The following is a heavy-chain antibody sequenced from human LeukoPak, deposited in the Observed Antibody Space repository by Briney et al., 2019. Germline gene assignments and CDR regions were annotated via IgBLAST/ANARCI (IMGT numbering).Heavy chain of an antibody. D-gene: IGHD5-18*01. CDR1: GGSISSYY. J-gene: IGHJ4*02. CDR2: IYYSGST. CDR3: ARHRGYSYGSGIYYFDY. Sequence: SETLSLTCTVSGGSISSYYWSWIRQPPGKGLEWIGYIYYSGSTNYNPSLKSRVTISVDTSKNQFSLKLSSATAADTAVYYCARHRGYSYGSGIYYFDYWGQGTLVTVSS. V-gene: IGHV4-59*08.